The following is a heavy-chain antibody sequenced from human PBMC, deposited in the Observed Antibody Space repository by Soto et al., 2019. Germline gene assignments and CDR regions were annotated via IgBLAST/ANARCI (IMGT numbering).Heavy chain of an antibody. CDR3: ARVHCSSTSCYVNYYGMDV. V-gene: IGHV1-3*01. D-gene: IGHD2-2*01. J-gene: IGHJ6*02. Sequence: ASVKVSCKASGYTFTSYAMHWVRQAPGQRLEWMGWINAGNGNTKYSQKFQGRVTITRDTSASTAYMELSSLRSEDTAVYYCARVHCSSTSCYVNYYGMDVWGQGTTVTVSS. CDR2: INAGNGNT. CDR1: GYTFTSYA.